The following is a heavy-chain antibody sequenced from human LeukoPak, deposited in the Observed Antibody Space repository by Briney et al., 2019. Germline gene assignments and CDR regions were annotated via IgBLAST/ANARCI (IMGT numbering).Heavy chain of an antibody. V-gene: IGHV3-73*01. CDR3: TIHSGGYYYYMDV. D-gene: IGHD1-26*01. CDR1: GFTSSGSA. Sequence: GGSLRVSCAASGFTSSGSAMHWVRQASGKGLEWVGRIRSKANSYATAYAASVTGRLTISRDDSKNTAYLQMNSLKTEDTAVYYCTIHSGGYYYYMDVWGKGTTVTLCS. J-gene: IGHJ6*03. CDR2: IRSKANSYAT.